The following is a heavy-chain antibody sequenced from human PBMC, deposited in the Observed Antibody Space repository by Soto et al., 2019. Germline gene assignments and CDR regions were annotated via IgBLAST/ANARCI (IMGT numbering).Heavy chain of an antibody. CDR3: ARVGGGYYYGMDV. V-gene: IGHV4-4*02. Sequence: QVQLQESGPGLVKPSGTLSLTCAVSGGSISSSNWWTWVRQPPGKGLEWIGEIYHSGSTNYNPSLKRRVTITVDKSKNQSSLKLSSVTAADTAVYYCARVGGGYYYGMDVWGQGTTVTVSS. D-gene: IGHD3-16*01. CDR1: GGSISSSNW. CDR2: IYHSGST. J-gene: IGHJ6*02.